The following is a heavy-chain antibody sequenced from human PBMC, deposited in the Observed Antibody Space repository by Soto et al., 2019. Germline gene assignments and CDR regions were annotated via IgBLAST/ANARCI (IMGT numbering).Heavy chain of an antibody. V-gene: IGHV3-30-3*01. Sequence: QVQLVESGGGVVQPGRSLRLSCAASGFTFSSYALHWVRQAPGKGLEWVAVISYDGSNKFYADSVKGRFTISRDTSKNTLYLQMNSLRAEDTAVYYCARVLGGYPNFDYWCQGTLVTVSS. D-gene: IGHD3-22*01. CDR1: GFTFSSYA. CDR2: ISYDGSNK. J-gene: IGHJ4*02. CDR3: ARVLGGYPNFDY.